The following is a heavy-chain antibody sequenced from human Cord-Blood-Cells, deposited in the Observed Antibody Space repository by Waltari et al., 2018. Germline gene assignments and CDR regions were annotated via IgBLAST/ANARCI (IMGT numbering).Heavy chain of an antibody. J-gene: IGHJ4*02. Sequence: EVQLVESGGGLVQPGGSLRLSCAASGFTFSSYWLSWVRQAPGQGLEWVANRKQDGSEKYYVDSVKGRFTISRDNAKNSLYLQMNSLRAEDTAVYYCARIDGLRFLEWLLYYFDYWGQGTLVTVSS. V-gene: IGHV3-7*01. D-gene: IGHD3-3*01. CDR2: RKQDGSEK. CDR1: GFTFSSYW. CDR3: ARIDGLRFLEWLLYYFDY.